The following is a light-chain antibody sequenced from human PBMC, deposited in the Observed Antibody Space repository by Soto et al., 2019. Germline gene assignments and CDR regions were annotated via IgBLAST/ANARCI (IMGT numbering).Light chain of an antibody. J-gene: IGKJ3*01. CDR2: GAS. V-gene: IGKV3-15*01. CDR1: QSVSSN. Sequence: EIVMTQSPATLSVSPGERATLSCRASQSVSSNLAWDQQKPGQAPRLLIYGASTRATGIQARFSGSGSGTEFTLTISSLQSEDFAVYYCQQYNNWPPWTFGPGTKVDIK. CDR3: QQYNNWPPWT.